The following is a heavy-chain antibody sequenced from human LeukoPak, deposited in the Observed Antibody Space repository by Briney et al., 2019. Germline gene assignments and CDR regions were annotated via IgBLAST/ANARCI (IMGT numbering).Heavy chain of an antibody. CDR1: GFPLSNYA. J-gene: IGHJ4*02. CDR3: AKDGPNGDYVVY. V-gene: IGHV3-23*01. CDR2: TSSSDDGT. Sequence: GGSLRLSCVASGFPLSNYAMSWVRQVPGKGLEWVSATSSSDDGTYYADSVRGRFTISRDNSKNTPYLQMNSLRAEDTAVYYCAKDGPNGDYVVYWGQGTLVTVSS. D-gene: IGHD2-8*01.